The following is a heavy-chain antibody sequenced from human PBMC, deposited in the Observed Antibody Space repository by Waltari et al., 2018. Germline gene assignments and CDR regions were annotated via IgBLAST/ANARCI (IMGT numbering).Heavy chain of an antibody. Sequence: QVQLVQSGAEVKKPGASVTVSCKASGYTFTGYYMHWVRQAPGQGLEWMGWINPNSGGTNYAQKFQGRVTMTRDTSISTAYMELSRLRSDDTAVYFCARDWPYYYDSGGPYDYWGQGTLVTVSS. CDR3: ARDWPYYYDSGGPYDY. CDR2: INPNSGGT. V-gene: IGHV1-2*02. J-gene: IGHJ4*02. D-gene: IGHD3-22*01. CDR1: GYTFTGYY.